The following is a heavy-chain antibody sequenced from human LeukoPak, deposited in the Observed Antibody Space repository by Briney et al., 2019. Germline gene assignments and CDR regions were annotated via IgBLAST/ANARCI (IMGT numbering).Heavy chain of an antibody. CDR3: ARALLVWGSYQIDAFDI. CDR1: GGSISSSNW. J-gene: IGHJ3*02. D-gene: IGHD3-16*01. Sequence: PSETLSLTCAVSGGSISSSNWWSWVRQPPGKGLQWIREISHSRSTNYNPSLKSRVTISVDKSKNQFSLKLSSVTAPDTPVYFCARALLVWGSYQIDAFDIWGQGTMVTVSS. V-gene: IGHV4-4*02. CDR2: ISHSRST.